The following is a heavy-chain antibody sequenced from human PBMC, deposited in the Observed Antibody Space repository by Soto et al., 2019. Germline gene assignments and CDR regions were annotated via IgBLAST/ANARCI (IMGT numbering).Heavy chain of an antibody. CDR1: SGSISSSNW. J-gene: IGHJ6*03. CDR2: IYHSGST. V-gene: IGHV4-4*02. CDR3: ARAVVVVPAAMFRHYYMDV. D-gene: IGHD2-2*01. Sequence: SETLSLTCAVSSGSISSSNWWSWVRQPPGKGLEWIGEIYHSGSTNYNPSLKSRVTISVDKSKNQFSLKLSSVTAADTAVYYCARAVVVVPAAMFRHYYMDVWGKGTTVTVSS.